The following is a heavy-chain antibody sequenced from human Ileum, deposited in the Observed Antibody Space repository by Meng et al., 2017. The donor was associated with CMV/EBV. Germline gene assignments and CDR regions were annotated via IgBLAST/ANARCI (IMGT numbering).Heavy chain of an antibody. CDR3: ATEKWAAAGYGAFDI. D-gene: IGHD6-13*01. CDR2: FHTSGTT. V-gene: IGHV4-4*07. J-gene: IGHJ3*02. CDR1: GASISAYF. Sequence: QVHRQESGPGLVNPSETLSLTCTVSGASISAYFWSWIRQPAGKGLECIGRFHTSGTTNYNPSLKSRVTMSVDSSKNQFSLNLSSVTAADTAVYYCATEKWAAAGYGAFDIWGQGTMVTVSS.